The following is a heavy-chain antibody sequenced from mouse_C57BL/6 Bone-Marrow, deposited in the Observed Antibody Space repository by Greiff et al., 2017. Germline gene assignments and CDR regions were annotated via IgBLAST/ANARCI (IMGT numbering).Heavy chain of an antibody. CDR3: ARHGSILAWFAY. V-gene: IGHV5-6*01. J-gene: IGHJ3*01. D-gene: IGHD1-1*01. CDR1: GFTFSSYG. CDR2: ISSGGSYT. Sequence: EVMLVESGGDLVKPGGSLKLSCAASGFTFSSYGMSWVRQTPDKRLEWVATISSGGSYTYYPDSVKGRFTISRDNAKNTLYLQMSSLKSEDTAMYYCARHGSILAWFAYWGQGTLVTVSA.